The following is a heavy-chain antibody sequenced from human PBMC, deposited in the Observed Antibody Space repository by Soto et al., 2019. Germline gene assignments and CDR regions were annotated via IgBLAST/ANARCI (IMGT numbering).Heavy chain of an antibody. CDR2: ISSSGGST. CDR3: AKSLSGLLWSGDFNN. V-gene: IGHV3-23*01. J-gene: IGHJ4*02. D-gene: IGHD3-10*01. Sequence: VQLLESGGGLVQPGGSLRLSCAASGFTFSSYAMNWVRQAPGQGLEWVSGISSSGGSTYYADSVKGRFTISRDISKNTLYLQMTSLTAEDTALYYCAKSLSGLLWSGDFNNWGQGTLVTVSS. CDR1: GFTFSSYA.